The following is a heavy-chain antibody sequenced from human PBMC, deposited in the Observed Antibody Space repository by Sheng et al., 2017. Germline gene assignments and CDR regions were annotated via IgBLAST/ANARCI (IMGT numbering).Heavy chain of an antibody. CDR1: GGTFNNYA. J-gene: IGHJ4*03. Sequence: QVQLVQSGPEVKKPGSSVRVSCKASGGTFNNYAISWVRQAPGQGLEWMGGIIPAFGTAEYAQRFQGRVTITADESTSTAYMELSGLGSEDTSIFYCARASCSGGTCYSRFAYWGRG. V-gene: IGHV1-69*01. CDR2: IIPAFGTA. D-gene: IGHD2-15*01. CDR3: ARASCSGGTCYSRFAY.